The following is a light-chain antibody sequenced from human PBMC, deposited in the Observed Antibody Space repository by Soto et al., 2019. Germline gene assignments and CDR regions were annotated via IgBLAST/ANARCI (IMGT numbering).Light chain of an antibody. Sequence: DSQMTQSPSTLSASVGDIVTITCRASQSISSWLAWYQQKPGKAPKLLIYDASSLESGVPSRFSGSGSGTEFTLTISSLQPDDFATYYCQQYNSYSCTFGQGTKLEIK. V-gene: IGKV1-5*01. CDR1: QSISSW. J-gene: IGKJ2*02. CDR3: QQYNSYSCT. CDR2: DAS.